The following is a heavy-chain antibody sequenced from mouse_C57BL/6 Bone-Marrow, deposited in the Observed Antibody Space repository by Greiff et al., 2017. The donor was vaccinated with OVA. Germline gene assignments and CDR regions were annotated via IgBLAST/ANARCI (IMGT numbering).Heavy chain of an antibody. Sequence: EVQVVESEGGLVQPGSSMKLSCTASGFTFSDYYMAWVSQVPEKGLEWVANINYDGSSTYYLDSLKSRFIISVDNAKNILYLQMSSLKSEDTATYYCSREAHYYDSSIDYWGQGTTLTVSS. J-gene: IGHJ2*01. CDR2: INYDGSST. CDR3: SREAHYYDSSIDY. V-gene: IGHV5-16*01. D-gene: IGHD1-1*01. CDR1: GFTFSDYY.